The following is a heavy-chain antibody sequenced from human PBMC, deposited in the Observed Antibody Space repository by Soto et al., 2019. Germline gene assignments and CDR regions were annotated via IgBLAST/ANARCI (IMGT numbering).Heavy chain of an antibody. V-gene: IGHV3-23*01. CDR2: ISGSGGST. CDR1: GFTFSSYA. Sequence: EVQLLESGGGLVQPGGSLRLSCAASGFTFSSYAMSWVRQAPGKGLEWVSAISGSGGSTYYADSVKGRFTISRDNSKNTLYLQMNSLRAEDTAVYYCAKGAGAGIAAAGTYDYWGQGTLVTVSS. CDR3: AKGAGAGIAAAGTYDY. J-gene: IGHJ4*02. D-gene: IGHD6-13*01.